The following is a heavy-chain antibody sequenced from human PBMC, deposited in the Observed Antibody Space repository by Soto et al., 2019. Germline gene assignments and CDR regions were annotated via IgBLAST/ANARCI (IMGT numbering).Heavy chain of an antibody. D-gene: IGHD6-19*01. CDR3: VKDVVGSSGWYPNAFYYYYGMYV. CDR1: GFTFSSYG. Sequence: QVQLVESGGGVVQPGRSLRLSCAASGFTFSSYGMHWVRQAPGKGLAWVAVISYDGSNKYYADSVKGRFTISRDNSKNSLYLQMNSLRAEDTAVYYCVKDVVGSSGWYPNAFYYYYGMYVWGQGTTVTVSS. J-gene: IGHJ6*02. CDR2: ISYDGSNK. V-gene: IGHV3-30*18.